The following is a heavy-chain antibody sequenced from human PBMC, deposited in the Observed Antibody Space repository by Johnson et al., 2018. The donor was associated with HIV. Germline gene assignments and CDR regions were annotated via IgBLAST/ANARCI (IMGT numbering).Heavy chain of an antibody. V-gene: IGHV3-66*01. D-gene: IGHD3-16*01. Sequence: VHPVESGGGLVQPGRSLRLSCAASAFTFSSNYMSWVRQAPGKGLEWVSIVYSGGNTYYTDSVNGRFTISRDNSKNTLYLQMNSLRAEDTAVYYCARVGASRFDAFHVWGQGTMVTVSS. J-gene: IGHJ3*01. CDR3: ARVGASRFDAFHV. CDR1: AFTFSSNY. CDR2: VYSGGNT.